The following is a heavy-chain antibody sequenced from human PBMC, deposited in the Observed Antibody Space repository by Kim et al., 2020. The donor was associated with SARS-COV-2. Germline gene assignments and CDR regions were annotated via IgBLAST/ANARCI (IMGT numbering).Heavy chain of an antibody. D-gene: IGHD3-22*01. Sequence: SVKVSCKASGFTFTSSAIQWVRQARGQRLEWIGWIVVGSGNTNYAQKFQERVTFTRDMSTSTAYMELSSLRSEDTAVYYCAGDSSGNDAFDIWGQGTMVTVSS. CDR3: AGDSSGNDAFDI. V-gene: IGHV1-58*02. CDR1: GFTFTSSA. J-gene: IGHJ3*02. CDR2: IVVGSGNT.